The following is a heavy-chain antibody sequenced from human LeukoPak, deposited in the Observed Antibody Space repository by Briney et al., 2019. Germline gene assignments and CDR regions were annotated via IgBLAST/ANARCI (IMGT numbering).Heavy chain of an antibody. Sequence: PGGSLRLSCAASAFTFSSYSMNWVRQAPGKGLEWVSSISSSSSYIYYADSVKGPFTISRDIAKNSLYLQMNSMRAEDTAVYYCARDRHRSSSLDYWGQGTLVTVSS. J-gene: IGHJ4*02. CDR1: AFTFSSYS. CDR2: ISSSSSYI. V-gene: IGHV3-21*01. D-gene: IGHD6-6*01. CDR3: ARDRHRSSSLDY.